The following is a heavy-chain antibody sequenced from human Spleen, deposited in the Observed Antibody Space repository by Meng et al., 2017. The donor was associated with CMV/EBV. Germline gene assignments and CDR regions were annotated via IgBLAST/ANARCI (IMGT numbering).Heavy chain of an antibody. J-gene: IGHJ6*02. V-gene: IGHV4-59*01. CDR2: IHYSGTT. CDR3: ARGLTNSGSFVGYYALDV. Sequence: SETLSLTCTVSGASISSYYWSWIRQPPGRGLEWIGNIHYSGTTNYNPSLKGRVAMSVATSEDQFSLRLNSVTAADTAVYYCARGLTNSGSFVGYYALDVWGQGATVTVS. CDR1: GASISSYY. D-gene: IGHD1-26*01.